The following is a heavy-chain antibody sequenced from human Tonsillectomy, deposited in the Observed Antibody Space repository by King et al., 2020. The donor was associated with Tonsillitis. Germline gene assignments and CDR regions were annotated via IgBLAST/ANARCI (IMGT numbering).Heavy chain of an antibody. V-gene: IGHV1-8*01. D-gene: IGHD3/OR15-3a*01. CDR3: ARGSFLDSYVLPNDHYYSYGMDV. Sequence: VQLVESGAEVKKPGASVKVSCKASGYTFTNYDINWVRQATGQGLEWMGWMNPNSGNTGYAQKFQGGVTMTRNTSISTAYMELSSLRSEDTAVYYCARGSFLDSYVLPNDHYYSYGMDVGGQGTTVTVSS. J-gene: IGHJ6*02. CDR1: GYTFTNYD. CDR2: MNPNSGNT.